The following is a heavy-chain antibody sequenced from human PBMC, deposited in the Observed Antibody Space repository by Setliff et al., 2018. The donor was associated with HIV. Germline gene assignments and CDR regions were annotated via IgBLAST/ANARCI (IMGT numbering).Heavy chain of an antibody. Sequence: LSLTCTVSGGSISSGSYFWSWIRQPAGKGLEWIGHIYTSGSTNYNLSLKSRVTISVDTSKNQFSLKLSSVTAADTAVYYCARVDAHPYYYYIDVWGKGTTVT. J-gene: IGHJ6*03. CDR2: IYTSGST. CDR1: GGSISSGSYF. CDR3: ARVDAHPYYYYIDV. V-gene: IGHV4-61*09.